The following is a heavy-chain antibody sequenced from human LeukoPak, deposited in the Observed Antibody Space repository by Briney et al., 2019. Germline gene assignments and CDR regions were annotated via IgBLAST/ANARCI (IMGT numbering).Heavy chain of an antibody. CDR1: GFTFSDFE. J-gene: IGHJ4*02. V-gene: IGHV3-48*03. CDR2: IDGGGGSI. Sequence: GGSLRLSCAASGFTFSDFEMNWVRQVPGKGLEWVSHIDGGGGSIFYADSVKGRFTVSRDNAKNSLYLQMNSLRVEDTAIYYCASELLLCGGDCNDYWGQGTLVTVSS. D-gene: IGHD2-21*02. CDR3: ASELLLCGGDCNDY.